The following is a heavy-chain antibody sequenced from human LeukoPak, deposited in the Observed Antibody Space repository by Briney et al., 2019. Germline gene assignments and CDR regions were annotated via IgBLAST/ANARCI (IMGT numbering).Heavy chain of an antibody. CDR3: VRDRGTYRPIDY. V-gene: IGHV3-21*04. D-gene: IGHD1-26*01. J-gene: IGHJ4*02. CDR2: ISYTGTYI. Sequence: GGSLRLSCAASAFSLNAYNMNWVRQAPGKGLEWVSSISYTGTYIYYADSVKGRFTISRDNAQNTLYLQMNSLRAEDTAIYYCVRDRGTYRPIDYWGQGTLVTVSS. CDR1: AFSLNAYN.